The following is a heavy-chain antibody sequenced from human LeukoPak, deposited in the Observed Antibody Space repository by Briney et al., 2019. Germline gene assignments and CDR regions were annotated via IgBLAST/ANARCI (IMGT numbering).Heavy chain of an antibody. CDR3: ARHGPWDYGGNSGEWFDP. J-gene: IGHJ5*02. CDR1: GFIFSDYY. D-gene: IGHD4-23*01. CDR2: ISSSSSYT. Sequence: GGSLRLSCAASGFIFSDYYMSWIRQAPGKGLEWVSYISSSSSYTNYADSVKGRFTISRDNAKNSLYLQMNSLRAEDTAVYYCARHGPWDYGGNSGEWFDPWGQGTLVTISS. V-gene: IGHV3-11*06.